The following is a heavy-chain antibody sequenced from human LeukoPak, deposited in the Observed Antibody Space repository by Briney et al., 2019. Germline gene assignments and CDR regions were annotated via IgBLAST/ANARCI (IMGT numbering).Heavy chain of an antibody. Sequence: GGSLRLSCAASGFTFDDYAMHWVRQAPGKGLEWVSVIYSGGSTYYADSVKGRFTISRDNSKKTLYLQRKSLRAEDTAVYYCARGEYGSGGLGYWGQRTLVTVSP. CDR1: GFTFDDYA. CDR2: IYSGGST. D-gene: IGHD3-10*01. CDR3: ARGEYGSGGLGY. J-gene: IGHJ4*02. V-gene: IGHV3-53*01.